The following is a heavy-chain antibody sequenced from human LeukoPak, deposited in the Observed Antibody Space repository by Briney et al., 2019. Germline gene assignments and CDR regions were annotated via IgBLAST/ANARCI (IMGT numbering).Heavy chain of an antibody. CDR1: GFTFSSFA. V-gene: IGHV3-64*04. Sequence: PGGSLRLSCSASGFTFSSFAMHWVRQAPGKGLEYVAAISRNGGSTYYADSVKGRFTISRDNSKNTLYLQMNSLRAEDTAVYYCARGYSSGWYSNHWGQGTLVTVSS. D-gene: IGHD6-19*01. CDR2: ISRNGGST. CDR3: ARGYSSGWYSNH. J-gene: IGHJ5*02.